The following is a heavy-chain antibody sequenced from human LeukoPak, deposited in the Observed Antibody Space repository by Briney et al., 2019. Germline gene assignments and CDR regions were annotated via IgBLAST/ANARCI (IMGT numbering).Heavy chain of an antibody. CDR1: GGSIGSGSYY. CDR2: IYTSGST. CDR3: ARGGGYNPYY. V-gene: IGHV4-61*02. J-gene: IGHJ4*02. D-gene: IGHD5-24*01. Sequence: RPSQTLSLTCTVSGGSIGSGSYYWNRIRQPAGKGLEWIGRIYTSGSTNYNPSLKSRVTISVDTSKNQFSLKLSSVTAADTAVYYCARGGGYNPYYWGQGTLVTVSS.